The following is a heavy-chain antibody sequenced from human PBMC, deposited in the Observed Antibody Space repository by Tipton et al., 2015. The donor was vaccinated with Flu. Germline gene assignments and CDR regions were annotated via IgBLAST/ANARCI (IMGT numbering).Heavy chain of an antibody. CDR1: GFTLSSYW. D-gene: IGHD2-21*01. CDR3: ARAIAAYGGS. J-gene: IGHJ5*02. CDR2: IKQDGSEK. Sequence: QLVQSGGGLVQPGGSLRLSCAASGFTLSSYWMSWVRQAPGKGLEWVANIKQDGSEKYYVDSVKGRFTISRDNAKNSLYLQMNSLRVEDTAVYYCARAIAAYGGSWGQGTLVTVSS. V-gene: IGHV3-7*01.